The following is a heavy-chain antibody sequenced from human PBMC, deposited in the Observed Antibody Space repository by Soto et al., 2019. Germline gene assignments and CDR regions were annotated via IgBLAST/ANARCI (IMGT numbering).Heavy chain of an antibody. CDR2: IKSITDGGTT. CDR3: TTDSADIVVVPATFGMDV. J-gene: IGHJ6*02. D-gene: IGHD2-2*01. V-gene: IGHV3-15*01. Sequence: GGSLRLSCAASGITFSNAWMTWVRQAPGKGLEWVGRIKSITDGGTTDYSAPVKVRFTISRDDSKDTLYLQMNNLKTEDTAVYHFTTDSADIVVVPATFGMDVWGQGTTVTVSS. CDR1: GITFSNAW.